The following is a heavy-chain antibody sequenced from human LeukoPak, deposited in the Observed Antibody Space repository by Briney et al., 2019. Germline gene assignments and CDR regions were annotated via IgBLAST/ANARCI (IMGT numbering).Heavy chain of an antibody. J-gene: IGHJ4*02. CDR3: ARDSYMFGSDY. CDR2: ISNGGGSI. CDR1: GFTFTSYD. V-gene: IGHV3-48*03. D-gene: IGHD3-10*02. Sequence: PGGSLRLSCVASGFTFTSYDFNWVRQAPGKGREWVSYISNGGGSISYADSVKGRFTISRDNAKHSVFLQMNTLRAEYTSVYYCARDSYMFGSDYWGQGTLVTVSS.